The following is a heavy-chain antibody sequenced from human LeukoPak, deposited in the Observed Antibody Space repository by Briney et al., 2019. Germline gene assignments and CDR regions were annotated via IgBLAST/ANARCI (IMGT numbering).Heavy chain of an antibody. D-gene: IGHD6-13*01. Sequence: GRSLRLSCAASGFTFSSYAMHWVRQAPGKGLEWVAVISYDGSNKYYADSVKGRFTISRDNSKNTLYLQMNSLRAEDTAVYYCAKGFSSSQTRGPFDIWGQGTMVTVSS. CDR2: ISYDGSNK. CDR1: GFTFSSYA. J-gene: IGHJ3*02. CDR3: AKGFSSSQTRGPFDI. V-gene: IGHV3-30-3*01.